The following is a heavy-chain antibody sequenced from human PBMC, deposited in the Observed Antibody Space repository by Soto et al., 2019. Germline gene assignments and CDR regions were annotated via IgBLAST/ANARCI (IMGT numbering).Heavy chain of an antibody. CDR3: AKDSQLGYFDY. Sequence: QVQLVESGGGVVQPGRSLRLSCAASGFTFSSYGMHWVRQAPGKGLEWVAVISYDGSNKYYADSVKGRFTISRDNSKNTLYLQMNSLRAEDTAVYYCAKDSQLGYFDYWGQGTLVTVSS. D-gene: IGHD2-2*01. V-gene: IGHV3-30*18. J-gene: IGHJ4*02. CDR1: GFTFSSYG. CDR2: ISYDGSNK.